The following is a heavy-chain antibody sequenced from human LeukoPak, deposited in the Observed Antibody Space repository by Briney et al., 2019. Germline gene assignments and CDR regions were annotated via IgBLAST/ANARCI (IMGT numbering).Heavy chain of an antibody. J-gene: IGHJ4*02. V-gene: IGHV4-59*01. CDR3: ARSRHYYDSSGYYGY. D-gene: IGHD3-22*01. CDR1: GHSISSYY. CDR2: IYYSGST. Sequence: SETLSLTCTVSGHSISSYYWSWIRQPPGKGLEWIGFIYYSGSTNYNPSLKSRVTISVDTSKNQFSLKLSSVTAADTAVYYCARSRHYYDSSGYYGYWGQGTLVTVSS.